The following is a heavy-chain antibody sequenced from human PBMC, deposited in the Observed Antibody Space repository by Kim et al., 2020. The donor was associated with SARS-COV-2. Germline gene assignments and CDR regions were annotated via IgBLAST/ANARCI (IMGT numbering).Heavy chain of an antibody. CDR3: AXDLSXSXDYXXY. CDR2: IYYSGST. D-gene: IGHD6-13*01. V-gene: IGHV4-59*12. Sequence: SETLSLTCTVSGGSISSYYWSWIRQPPGKGLEWIGYIYYSGSTNYNPSLKSRVTISVDXXKNQFSLKLSSVTAXDTAXXYCAXDLSXSXDYXXYWGXXTL. CDR1: GGSISSYY. J-gene: IGHJ4*01.